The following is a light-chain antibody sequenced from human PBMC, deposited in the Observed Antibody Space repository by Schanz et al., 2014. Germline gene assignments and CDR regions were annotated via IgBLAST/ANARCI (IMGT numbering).Light chain of an antibody. V-gene: IGLV2-11*01. CDR1: SSDVGSYNY. J-gene: IGLJ2*01. Sequence: QSALTQPRSVSGSPGQSVTISCTGASSDVGSYNYVSWYQQYAGKAPKLLIYDVTKRPSGVPDRFSGSKSGITASLTISGLQAVDEADYYCNSYGGSNNLVFGGGTKVTVL. CDR3: NSYGGSNNLV. CDR2: DVT.